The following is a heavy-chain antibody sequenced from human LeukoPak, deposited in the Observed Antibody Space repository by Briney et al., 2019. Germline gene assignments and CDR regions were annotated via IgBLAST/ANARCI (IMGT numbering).Heavy chain of an antibody. D-gene: IGHD5-24*01. J-gene: IGHJ4*02. V-gene: IGHV4-34*01. CDR1: GGSFSGYY. Sequence: SETLSLTCAVYGGSFSGYYWSWIRQPPGKGLEWIGEINHSGSTNYNPSLKSRVTISVDTSKNQFSLKLSSVTAADTAVYYCARSRWLQFGRALDYWAQATLVTVSS. CDR3: ARSRWLQFGRALDY. CDR2: INHSGST.